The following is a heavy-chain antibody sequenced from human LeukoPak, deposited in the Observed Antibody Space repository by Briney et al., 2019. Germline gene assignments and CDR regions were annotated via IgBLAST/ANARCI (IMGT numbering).Heavy chain of an antibody. CDR3: AKDYLGQLVMFDV. V-gene: IGHV3-23*01. CDR1: GFTFRSYA. CDR2: VTGDGETT. J-gene: IGHJ3*01. D-gene: IGHD6-13*01. Sequence: PGGSLRLSCAASGFTFRSYAMSWVRQAPGKGPEWVSSVTGDGETTFYADSVKGRFSVSRDNSRNTLFSTMNSLRVEDTALYYCAKDYLGQLVMFDVWGQGTMVTVSS.